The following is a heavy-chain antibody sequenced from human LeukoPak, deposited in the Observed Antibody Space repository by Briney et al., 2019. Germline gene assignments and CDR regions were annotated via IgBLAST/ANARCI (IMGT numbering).Heavy chain of an antibody. D-gene: IGHD3-10*01. CDR2: IHYSGST. CDR3: ARMGSGNHFDY. V-gene: IGHV4-59*08. Sequence: SETLSLTCTVSGGSISTYYWSWIRQPPGRGLEYIGFIHYSGSTNYNSSLKSRVTISVDTSKNQFSLKLSSVTAADTAVYYCARMGSGNHFDYWGQGTLVTVSS. CDR1: GGSISTYY. J-gene: IGHJ4*02.